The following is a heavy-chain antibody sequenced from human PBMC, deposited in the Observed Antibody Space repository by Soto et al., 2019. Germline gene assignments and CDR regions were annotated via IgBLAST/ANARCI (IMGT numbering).Heavy chain of an antibody. CDR3: ARELGVRGDYYYGMDV. D-gene: IGHD3-10*01. J-gene: IGHJ6*02. Sequence: SETLSLTCTVSGGSISSGGYYWSWIRQHPGKGLEWIGYIYYSGSTYYNPSLKSRVTISVDTSKNQFSLKLSSVTAADTAVYYCARELGVRGDYYYGMDVWGQGTTVTVSS. V-gene: IGHV4-31*03. CDR2: IYYSGST. CDR1: GGSISSGGYY.